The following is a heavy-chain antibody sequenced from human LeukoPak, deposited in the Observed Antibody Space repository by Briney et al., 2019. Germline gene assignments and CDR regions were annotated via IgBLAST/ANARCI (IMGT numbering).Heavy chain of an antibody. J-gene: IGHJ4*02. V-gene: IGHV3-23*01. Sequence: GGSLRLSCAASGFTFSTYAMHWVRQAPGKGLEWVSIISTSGDTTYYAGSVKGRFTISRDDSKNTLFLQMNSLRAEDTAVYYCARGSPLSYYFDYWGQGTLVTVSS. CDR1: GFTFSTYA. CDR2: ISTSGDTT. CDR3: ARGSPLSYYFDY. D-gene: IGHD2/OR15-2a*01.